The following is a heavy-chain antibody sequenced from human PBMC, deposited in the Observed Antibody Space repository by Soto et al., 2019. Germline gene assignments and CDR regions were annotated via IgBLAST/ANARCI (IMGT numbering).Heavy chain of an antibody. CDR1: GGSISSSSYY. Sequence: PSETLSLTCTVPGGSISSSSYYWGWIRQPPGKGLEWIGSIYYSGSTYYNPSLKSRVTISVDTSKNQFSLKPSSVTAADTAVFYCSRVVFDNDFWSGYPYYFDSWGQGTLVTVSS. CDR2: IYYSGST. J-gene: IGHJ4*02. D-gene: IGHD3-3*01. V-gene: IGHV4-39*01. CDR3: SRVVFDNDFWSGYPYYFDS.